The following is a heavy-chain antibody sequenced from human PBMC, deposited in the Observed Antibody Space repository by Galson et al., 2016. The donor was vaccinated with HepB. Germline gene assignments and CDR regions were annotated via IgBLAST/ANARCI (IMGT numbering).Heavy chain of an antibody. D-gene: IGHD1-1*01. CDR2: INPEGIGIYT. CDR1: GFTFSNYV. CDR3: ARDLNWKLFDY. J-gene: IGHJ4*02. V-gene: IGHV3-74*01. Sequence: SLRLSCAASGFTFSNYVMHWVRQAPGKGLVWVSRINPEGIGIYTLYADYVKGRFTISRDNAKNTLYLDMTSLRADDTGVYYCARDLNWKLFDYWGQGNLVTGSS.